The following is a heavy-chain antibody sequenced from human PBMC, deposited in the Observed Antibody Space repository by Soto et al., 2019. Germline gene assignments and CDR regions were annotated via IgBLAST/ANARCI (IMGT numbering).Heavy chain of an antibody. V-gene: IGHV1-46*03. Sequence: ASVKVSCKASGYTFTSQNMHWVRQAPGQGLEWMGVINPSIGTTTYAQKFQGRVTMTSDTSTSSVYMEVSSLRSEDTAVYYCISTLRARFDYWGQGTLVTVSS. CDR1: GYTFTSQN. CDR2: INPSIGTT. J-gene: IGHJ4*02. CDR3: ISTLRARFDY.